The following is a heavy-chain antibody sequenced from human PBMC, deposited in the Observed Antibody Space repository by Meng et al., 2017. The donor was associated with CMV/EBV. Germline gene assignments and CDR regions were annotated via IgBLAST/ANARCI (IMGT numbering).Heavy chain of an antibody. CDR3: ARVRRDIHFDY. V-gene: IGHV3-30-3*01. Sequence: GESLKISCAASGFTFSSYAMHWVRQAPGKGLEWVAVISYDGSNKYYADSVKGRFTISRDNAKNSLYLQMNSLRAEDTAVYYCARVRRDIHFDYWGQGTLVTVSS. J-gene: IGHJ4*02. CDR1: GFTFSSYA. CDR2: ISYDGSNK. D-gene: IGHD2-15*01.